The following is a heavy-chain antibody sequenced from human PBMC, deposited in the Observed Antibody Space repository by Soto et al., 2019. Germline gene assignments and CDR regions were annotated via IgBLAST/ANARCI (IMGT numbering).Heavy chain of an antibody. D-gene: IGHD6-13*01. J-gene: IGHJ5*02. CDR2: INSDGSST. CDR1: GFTFSSYW. V-gene: IGHV3-74*01. Sequence: EVQLVESGGGLVQPGGSLRLSCAASGFTFSSYWMHWVRQAPGKGLVWVSRINSDGSSTSYADSVKGRFTISRDNAKNALYLQMNGLRAEDTAVYYCARRWEQLAGGDWFDPWGQGTLVTVAS. CDR3: ARRWEQLAGGDWFDP.